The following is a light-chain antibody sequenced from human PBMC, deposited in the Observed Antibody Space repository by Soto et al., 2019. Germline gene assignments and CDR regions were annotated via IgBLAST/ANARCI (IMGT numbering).Light chain of an antibody. Sequence: QAVVTQEPSLTVSPGGTVTLTFGSSTGAVTSGHYPYWFQQKPGQAPRTLIYDSTNKHSWTPARFSGSFLGGKAALTLSGAQPEDEAEYYCLVSYSGARVFGGGTKVTVL. CDR2: DST. CDR3: LVSYSGARV. J-gene: IGLJ3*02. V-gene: IGLV7-46*01. CDR1: TGAVTSGHY.